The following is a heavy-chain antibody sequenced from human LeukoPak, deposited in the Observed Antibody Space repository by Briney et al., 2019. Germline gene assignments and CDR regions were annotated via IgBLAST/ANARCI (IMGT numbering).Heavy chain of an antibody. D-gene: IGHD2-15*01. V-gene: IGHV4-59*04. CDR1: GFTVSSKF. J-gene: IGHJ6*02. Sequence: GSLRLSCAASGFTVSSKFMNWIRQLPGKGLEWIGNIHSSGNSYCNPSLKSRVTISVDTSKNQFSLKLSSVTAADTAVYYCEKDSHLDVWGQGTTVTVSS. CDR2: IHSSGNS. CDR3: EKDSHLDV.